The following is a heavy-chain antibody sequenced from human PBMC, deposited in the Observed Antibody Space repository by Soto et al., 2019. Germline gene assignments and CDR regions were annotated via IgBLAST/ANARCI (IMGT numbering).Heavy chain of an antibody. D-gene: IGHD4-17*01. CDR2: IYADGTT. V-gene: IGHV3-53*04. CDR1: GLSVSNNY. CDR3: ARGGGPFINSVTNPFDY. J-gene: IGHJ4*02. Sequence: EVPLVESGGGLVQPGGSLRLSCVVSGLSVSNNYMSWVRLAPGMRLDWVSVIYADGTTYYVDSVKGRFTISRHNSRNTLYLQMDSLRTEDTAVYYCARGGGPFINSVTNPFDYWGQGTLVTVSS.